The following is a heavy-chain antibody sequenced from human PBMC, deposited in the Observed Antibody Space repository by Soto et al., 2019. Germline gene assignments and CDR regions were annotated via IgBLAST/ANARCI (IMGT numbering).Heavy chain of an antibody. D-gene: IGHD6-13*01. CDR3: TRDASRDSSARGWFDP. V-gene: IGHV3-21*01. Sequence: GSLRLSCAASGFAFRSFTMNWVRQAPGKGLEWVSTISSNSAYIYYTDALRGRFTISRDNAKNSLHLQMNSLRAEDTAVYYCTRDASRDSSARGWFDPWGPGTLVTVSS. J-gene: IGHJ5*02. CDR2: ISSNSAYI. CDR1: GFAFRSFT.